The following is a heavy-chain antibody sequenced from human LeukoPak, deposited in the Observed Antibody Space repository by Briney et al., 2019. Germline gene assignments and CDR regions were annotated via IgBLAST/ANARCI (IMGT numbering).Heavy chain of an antibody. CDR3: ARDHNYFGSDRYYDAFDI. CDR2: ISYDGSNK. Sequence: PGGSLRLSCAASGFTFSSYGMHWVRQAPGKGLEWVAVISYDGSNKYYADSVKGRFTISRDNSKNTLYLQMNSLRAEDTAVYYCARDHNYFGSDRYYDAFDIWGQGTMVTVSS. V-gene: IGHV3-30*03. CDR1: GFTFSSYG. J-gene: IGHJ3*02. D-gene: IGHD2-21*02.